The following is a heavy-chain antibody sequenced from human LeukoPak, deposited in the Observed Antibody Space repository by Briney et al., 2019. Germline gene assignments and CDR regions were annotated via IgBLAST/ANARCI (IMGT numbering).Heavy chain of an antibody. Sequence: SETLSLTCTVSGGSLSSGSYYWSWIRQPAGKGLEWIGRIYTSGSTNYNPSLKSRVTISVDTSKNQFSLKLSSVTAADTAVYYCARDLYYDSSGYDYWGQGTLVTVSS. J-gene: IGHJ4*02. CDR2: IYTSGST. CDR1: GGSLSSGSYY. CDR3: ARDLYYDSSGYDY. D-gene: IGHD3-22*01. V-gene: IGHV4-61*02.